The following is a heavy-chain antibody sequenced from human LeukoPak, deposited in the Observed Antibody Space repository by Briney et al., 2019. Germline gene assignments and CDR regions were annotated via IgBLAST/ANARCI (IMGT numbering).Heavy chain of an antibody. CDR2: ISWNSGSI. D-gene: IGHD3-3*01. CDR3: AKDRSILEWLFYFDY. V-gene: IGHV3-9*01. J-gene: IGHJ4*02. CDR1: GFTFDDYA. Sequence: GGFLRLSCAASGFTFDDYAMHWVRQAPGKGLEWVSGISWNSGSIGYADSVKGRFTISRDNAKNSLYLQMNSLRAEDTALYYCAKDRSILEWLFYFDYWGQGTLVTVSS.